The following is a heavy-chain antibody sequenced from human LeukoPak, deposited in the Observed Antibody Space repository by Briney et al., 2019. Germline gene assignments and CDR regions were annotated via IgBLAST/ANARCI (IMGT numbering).Heavy chain of an antibody. CDR3: TQNLVAAAGDH. V-gene: IGHV3-7*01. CDR1: GFTFSNYW. J-gene: IGHJ4*02. Sequence: GGSLRLSCAASGFTFSNYWMTWVRQAPGKGLEWVANIKPDGSVGYYVDSVRGRFIISRDNAGNSLYLQMNSLRVEDTAVYYCTQNLVAAAGDHWGQGTLLLVSS. D-gene: IGHD6-13*01. CDR2: IKPDGSVG.